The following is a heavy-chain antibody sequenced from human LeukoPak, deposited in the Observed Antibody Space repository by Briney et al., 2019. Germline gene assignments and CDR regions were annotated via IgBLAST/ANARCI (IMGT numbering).Heavy chain of an antibody. V-gene: IGHV4-59*11. D-gene: IGHD3-10*01. Sequence: PSETLSLTCTVSGGSISSHYWSWIRQPPGKGLEWIGYIHYIGTTNYNPSHKSRVTISVDTSKNQFSLKLISVTAADTAVYYCARSAYFGSAFDYWGQGNLVTVSS. CDR2: IHYIGTT. CDR3: ARSAYFGSAFDY. J-gene: IGHJ4*02. CDR1: GGSISSHY.